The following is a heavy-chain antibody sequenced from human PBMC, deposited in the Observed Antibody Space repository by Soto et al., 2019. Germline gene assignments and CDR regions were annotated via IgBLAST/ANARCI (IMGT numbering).Heavy chain of an antibody. CDR3: VRLMSTDTTGYFDY. D-gene: IGHD1-1*01. CDR1: GFSLTTPGLG. Sequence: QITLKHSGPTLVKPTQTLTLTCTVSGFSLTTPGLGVGWIRQPPGKALEWLTLVYWHDDKRYSSSLRDRLTIARDTSNNQVVFSMTNMDPEDSATYYCVRLMSTDTTGYFDYWGQGILVTVSS. CDR2: VYWHDDK. J-gene: IGHJ4*02. V-gene: IGHV2-5*01.